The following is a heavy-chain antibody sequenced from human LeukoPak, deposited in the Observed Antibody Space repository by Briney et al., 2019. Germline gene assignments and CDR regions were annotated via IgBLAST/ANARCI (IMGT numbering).Heavy chain of an antibody. V-gene: IGHV3-21*01. J-gene: IGHJ4*02. CDR3: ARGPDTVWGPL. Sequence: GGSLRLSCAASGFTFSSYSMNWVRQAPGKGLEWVSSISSSSSYIYYADSVKGRFTISRDNAKNSLYLQMNSLRAEDTAVYYCARGPDTVWGPLWGQGTLVTVSS. CDR2: ISSSSSYI. CDR1: GFTFSSYS. D-gene: IGHD5-18*01.